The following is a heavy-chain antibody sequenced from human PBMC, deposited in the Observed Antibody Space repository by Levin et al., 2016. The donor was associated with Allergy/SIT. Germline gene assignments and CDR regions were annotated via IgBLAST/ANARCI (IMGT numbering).Heavy chain of an antibody. Sequence: GESLKISCSASGFTFSTYTVYWVRQAPGKGLEYVSSISPDGGTTYYADSVKGRFTISRDSSKNTLYLQMNSLTAEDTAVYYCARGGQCSGGSCYSGFDYWGQGTLVTVSS. D-gene: IGHD2-15*01. J-gene: IGHJ4*02. V-gene: IGHV3-64*04. CDR1: GFTFSTYT. CDR3: ARGGQCSGGSCYSGFDY. CDR2: ISPDGGTT.